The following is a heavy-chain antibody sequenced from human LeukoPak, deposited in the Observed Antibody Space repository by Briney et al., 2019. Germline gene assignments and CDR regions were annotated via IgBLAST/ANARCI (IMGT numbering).Heavy chain of an antibody. CDR2: INPNSGGT. D-gene: IGHD4-17*01. CDR1: GYTFTGYY. V-gene: IGHV1-2*02. CDR3: ARGYGDYVDAFDI. J-gene: IGHJ3*02. Sequence: ASEKVSCKASGYTFTGYYMHWVRQAPGQGLEWVGWINPNSGGTNYAQKFQGRVTMTRDTPISTAYMELSRLRSDDTAVYYCARGYGDYVDAFDIWGQGTMVTVSS.